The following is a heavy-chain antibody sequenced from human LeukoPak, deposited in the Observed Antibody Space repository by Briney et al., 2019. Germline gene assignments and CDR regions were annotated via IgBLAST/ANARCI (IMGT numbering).Heavy chain of an antibody. CDR1: GYTFTSYG. Sequence: GASVKVSCKASGYTFTSYGISWVRQAPGQGLEWMGWISAYNGNTNYAQKLQGRVTMTTDTSTSTAYMELRSLRSDDTAVYYCARVYSNYITDTNYGMDVWGQGTTVTVS. J-gene: IGHJ6*02. CDR3: ARVYSNYITDTNYGMDV. V-gene: IGHV1-18*01. CDR2: ISAYNGNT. D-gene: IGHD4-11*01.